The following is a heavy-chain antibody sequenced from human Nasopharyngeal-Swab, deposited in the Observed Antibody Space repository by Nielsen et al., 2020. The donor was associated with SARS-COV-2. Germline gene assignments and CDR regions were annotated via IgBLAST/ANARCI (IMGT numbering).Heavy chain of an antibody. CDR1: GFTFSSYE. CDR3: AREFTIFSLRFYGMDI. D-gene: IGHD3-3*01. V-gene: IGHV3-48*03. CDR2: ISSSGSTI. J-gene: IGHJ6*02. Sequence: GGSLRLSCAASGFTFSSYEMNWVRQAPGKGLEWVSYISSSGSTIYYADSVKGRFTISRDNAKNSLYLQMNSLRAEDTAVYYCAREFTIFSLRFYGMDIWGQGTTVTVSS.